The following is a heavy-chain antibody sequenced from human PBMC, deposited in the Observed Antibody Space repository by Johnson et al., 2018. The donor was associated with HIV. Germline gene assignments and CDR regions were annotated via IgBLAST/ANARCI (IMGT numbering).Heavy chain of an antibody. J-gene: IGHJ3*02. CDR3: AKDVGNYWPYFFDI. V-gene: IGHV3-30*02. D-gene: IGHD3-22*01. Sequence: HVQLVESGGGVVQPGGSLRLSCAASGFTFSSYGMHWVRQAPGKGLEWVAFIRYDGSNKYYADSVQGRFTISRDKSENTLYLHMNSLRDEDTAVYYCAKDVGNYWPYFFDIWGQGTMVTVSS. CDR2: IRYDGSNK. CDR1: GFTFSSYG.